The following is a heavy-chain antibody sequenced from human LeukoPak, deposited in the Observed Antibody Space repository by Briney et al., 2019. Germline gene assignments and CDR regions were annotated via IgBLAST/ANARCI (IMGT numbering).Heavy chain of an antibody. CDR2: FSHSGTT. D-gene: IGHD3-22*01. CDR3: ARHLDYDSGGYFYPYFDD. Sequence: SETLSLTCNVSGYSMRSSYWSWLRQPPGKGLKWIQYFSHSGTTNYNPSLKSRVIISVDTSNHQFSLTLRSVTAADTAVYYCARHLDYDSGGYFYPYFDDWGQGTLVTVSS. J-gene: IGHJ4*02. V-gene: IGHV4-59*08. CDR1: GYSMRSSY.